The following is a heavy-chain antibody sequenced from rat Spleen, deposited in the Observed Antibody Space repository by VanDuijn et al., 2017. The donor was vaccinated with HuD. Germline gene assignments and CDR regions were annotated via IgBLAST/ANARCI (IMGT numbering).Heavy chain of an antibody. J-gene: IGHJ4*01. V-gene: IGHV5-27*01. Sequence: EVQLVQSGGGLVQPGRSLKLSCAASGFTFSNYYMAWVRQAPTKGLEWVAYITTGGGTSFYRDSVKGRFTISRDNAKSTLYLQMVSLRSEDTATYYCTRGYVMDAWGQGASVTVSS. CDR2: ITTGGGTS. CDR1: GFTFSNYY. CDR3: TRGYVMDA.